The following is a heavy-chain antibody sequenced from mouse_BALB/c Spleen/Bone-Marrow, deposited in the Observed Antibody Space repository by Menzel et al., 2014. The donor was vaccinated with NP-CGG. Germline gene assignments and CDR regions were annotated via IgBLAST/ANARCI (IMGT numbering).Heavy chain of an antibody. D-gene: IGHD2-4*01. Sequence: DVKLVESGGGLVKSGVSLKLSCAASGFSFNSYGMSWVRQTPEKRLEWVATISGGGSYTFYPDSVKGRFTISRDNAKNNLYLQLSSLRSEDTALYYCARHAYYDQTEVSFVYWGQGTLVTVSA. CDR3: ARHAYYDQTEVSFVY. J-gene: IGHJ3*01. V-gene: IGHV5-9-2*01. CDR1: GFSFNSYG. CDR2: ISGGGSYT.